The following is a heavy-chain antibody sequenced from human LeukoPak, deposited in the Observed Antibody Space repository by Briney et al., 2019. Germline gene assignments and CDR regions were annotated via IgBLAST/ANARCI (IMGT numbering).Heavy chain of an antibody. CDR2: ISSSGNTI. D-gene: IGHD6-6*01. J-gene: IGHJ3*02. CDR3: ARGPSMAARYDAFDI. CDR1: EFTFTSYE. V-gene: IGHV3-48*03. Sequence: GGSLRLSCAASEFTFTSYELNWVRQAPGKGLEWVSYISSSGNTISYADSVKGRFTISRGNAKNSLYLQVISLRAEDTAVYYCARGPSMAARYDAFDIWGQGTMVTVSS.